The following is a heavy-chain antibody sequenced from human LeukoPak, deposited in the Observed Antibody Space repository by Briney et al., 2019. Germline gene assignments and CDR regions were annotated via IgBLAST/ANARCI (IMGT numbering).Heavy chain of an antibody. CDR3: AKMSRGLVVVVAAHFDY. V-gene: IGHV3-23*01. Sequence: GGSLRLSCAASGFTFNSYAMSWVRQAPGKGLEWVSAISGNGGSTYYADSVKGRFTISRDNSKKTLYLQMNSLRAEDTAVYYCAKMSRGLVVVVAAHFDYWGQGTLVTVSS. CDR2: ISGNGGST. J-gene: IGHJ4*02. CDR1: GFTFNSYA. D-gene: IGHD2-15*01.